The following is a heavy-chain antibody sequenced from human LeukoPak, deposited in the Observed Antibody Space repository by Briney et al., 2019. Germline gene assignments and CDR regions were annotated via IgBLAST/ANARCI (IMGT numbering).Heavy chain of an antibody. D-gene: IGHD3-10*01. J-gene: IGHJ4*02. CDR2: ISAYNGNT. Sequence: ASVKVSCKTSGYTFTSYGISWVRQAPGQGLEWMGWISAYNGNTNYAQKLQGRVTMTTDTSTSTAYMELRSLRSDDTAVYYCARWGIWFGESPSLDYWGQGTLVTVS. V-gene: IGHV1-18*01. CDR3: ARWGIWFGESPSLDY. CDR1: GYTFTSYG.